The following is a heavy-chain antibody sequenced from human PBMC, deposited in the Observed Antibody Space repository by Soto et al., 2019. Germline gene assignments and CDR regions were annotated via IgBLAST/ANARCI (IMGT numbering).Heavy chain of an antibody. V-gene: IGHV3-23*01. Sequence: EVQLLESGGGLVQSGGSLRLSCQASGSTARSSALAWSATPPGRAWGWVSGISATGASTYYSASVKGRFTVSRDNSQNTAYLQMNSLTAEDTAFYYCAKWVPGTPNWFDPWGQGTLVTVSS. CDR2: ISATGAST. D-gene: IGHD2-15*01. J-gene: IGHJ5*02. CDR1: GSTARSSA. CDR3: AKWVPGTPNWFDP.